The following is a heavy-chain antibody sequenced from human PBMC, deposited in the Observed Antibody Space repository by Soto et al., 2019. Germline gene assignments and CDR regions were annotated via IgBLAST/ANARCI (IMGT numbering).Heavy chain of an antibody. J-gene: IGHJ6*02. CDR2: INAGNGNT. CDR3: ARGLAVVVPAAMLPDYYYGMDV. D-gene: IGHD2-2*01. CDR1: GYTFTSYA. V-gene: IGHV1-3*01. Sequence: VASVNVSCKASGYTFTSYAMHWVRQAPGQRLEWMGWINAGNGNTKYSQKFQGRVTITRDTSASTAYMELSSLRSEDTAVYYCARGLAVVVPAAMLPDYYYGMDVWGQGTTVTVSS.